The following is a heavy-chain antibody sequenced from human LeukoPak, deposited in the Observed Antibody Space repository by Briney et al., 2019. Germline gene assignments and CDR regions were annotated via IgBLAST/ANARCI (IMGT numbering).Heavy chain of an antibody. V-gene: IGHV4-38-2*01. CDR1: GYSITSGYF. CDR3: ARQLVGYYDFWSGKRGAFDI. J-gene: IGHJ3*02. Sequence: PSETLSLTCAVSGYSITSGYFWGWIRPPPGKGLEWSGSIYHSGSTYYNPSLKSRVTISVDTSKNQFSLKLSSVTAADTAVYYCARQLVGYYDFWSGKRGAFDIWGQGTMVTVSS. CDR2: IYHSGST. D-gene: IGHD3-3*01.